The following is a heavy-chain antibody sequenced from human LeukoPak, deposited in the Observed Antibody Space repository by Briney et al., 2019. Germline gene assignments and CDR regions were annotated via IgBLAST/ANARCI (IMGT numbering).Heavy chain of an antibody. Sequence: GESLKISCKGFGYSFTSYWIAWVRQMPGKGLERMGIIYPDDSDIRYSPSFQGQVTISADKSISTAYLQWSSLKASDTAIYYCARRYNGDYQNFFDFWGQGTLVTVSP. CDR3: ARRYNGDYQNFFDF. D-gene: IGHD4-17*01. V-gene: IGHV5-51*01. CDR1: GYSFTSYW. J-gene: IGHJ4*02. CDR2: IYPDDSDI.